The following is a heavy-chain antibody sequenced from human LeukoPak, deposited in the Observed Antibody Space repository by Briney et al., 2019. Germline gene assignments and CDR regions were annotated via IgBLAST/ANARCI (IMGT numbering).Heavy chain of an antibody. D-gene: IGHD3-22*01. J-gene: IGHJ4*02. Sequence: GGSLRLSCAAAGFTFSSYSMNWVRQAPRKGLEWVSSISSGSTYRYYADSVRGQFTISRDNAENSLYLQMNSLRAEDTAVYYCARENTYYSDVSGYHDGPIDYWGQGTLVTVSS. V-gene: IGHV3-21*01. CDR1: GFTFSSYS. CDR2: ISSGSTYR. CDR3: ARENTYYSDVSGYHDGPIDY.